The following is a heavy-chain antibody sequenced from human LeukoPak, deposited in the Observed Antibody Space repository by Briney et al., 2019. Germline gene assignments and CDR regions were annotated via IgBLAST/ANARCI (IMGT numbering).Heavy chain of an antibody. J-gene: IGHJ4*02. V-gene: IGHV4-34*01. Sequence: SETLSLTCAVCGGSFSGYYWSWIRQPPGKGLEWIGEINHSGSTNYNPSLKSRVTISVDTSKNQFSLKLSSVTAADTAVYYCARTVGATMAYFDYWGQGTLVTVSS. D-gene: IGHD1-26*01. CDR2: INHSGST. CDR1: GGSFSGYY. CDR3: ARTVGATMAYFDY.